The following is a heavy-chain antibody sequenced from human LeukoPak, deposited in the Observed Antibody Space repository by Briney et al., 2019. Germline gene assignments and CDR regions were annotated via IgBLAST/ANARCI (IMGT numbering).Heavy chain of an antibody. CDR1: GFTFSSYA. J-gene: IGHJ6*02. V-gene: IGHV3-30*04. Sequence: GGSLRLSCAASGFTFSSYALHWVRQAPGKGLQWVAVISYDGSYRYFADSVKGRFTISRDNSKNTLYLQMNSLRAEDTAVYYCARERVASSTYTGLEAMDVWGQGTTVTVSS. CDR3: ARERVASSTYTGLEAMDV. D-gene: IGHD6-13*01. CDR2: ISYDGSYR.